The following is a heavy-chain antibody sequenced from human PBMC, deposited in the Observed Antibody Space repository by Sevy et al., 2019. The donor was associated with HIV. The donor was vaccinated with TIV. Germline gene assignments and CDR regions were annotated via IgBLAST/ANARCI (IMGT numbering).Heavy chain of an antibody. Sequence: QLGGSLRLSCAASGFTFSSYAMSWVRQAPGKGREWVSAISGSGGSTYHADSGKGRFTISRDNSKTTLYLPMNSLRAEDTAVYDCATQEKAYYYGSSGYYGSEYFQHWGQGTLVTVSS. CDR3: ATQEKAYYYGSSGYYGSEYFQH. CDR2: ISGSGGST. V-gene: IGHV3-23*01. D-gene: IGHD3-22*01. J-gene: IGHJ1*01. CDR1: GFTFSSYA.